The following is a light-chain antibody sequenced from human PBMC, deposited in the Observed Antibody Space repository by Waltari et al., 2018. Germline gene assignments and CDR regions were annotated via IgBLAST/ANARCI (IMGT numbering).Light chain of an antibody. J-gene: IGKJ1*01. Sequence: IVMTQSPLSLPVTPGEPASISCRSSQSLLHSNGYNYLDWYLQKPGQSPQLLIYLGSYRASGVPDRFSGSGSGTDFTLKISRVEAEDVGVYYCMQDLQTKTFGQGTKVEIK. V-gene: IGKV2-28*01. CDR1: QSLLHSNGYNY. CDR3: MQDLQTKT. CDR2: LGS.